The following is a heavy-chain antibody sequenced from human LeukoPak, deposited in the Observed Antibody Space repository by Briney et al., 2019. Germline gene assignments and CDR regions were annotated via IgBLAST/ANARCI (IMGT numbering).Heavy chain of an antibody. J-gene: IGHJ3*02. CDR3: AKGMAFDI. CDR1: GFTFSSYA. V-gene: IGHV3-23*01. Sequence: GGSLRLSCAASGFTFSSYAMSWVRQAPGKGLKWVSSITGSGGSTYYTDSVKGRFTISRDNSKNTLYLQMNSLRAEDTAVYYCAKGMAFDIWGQGTVVTVSS. CDR2: ITGSGGST.